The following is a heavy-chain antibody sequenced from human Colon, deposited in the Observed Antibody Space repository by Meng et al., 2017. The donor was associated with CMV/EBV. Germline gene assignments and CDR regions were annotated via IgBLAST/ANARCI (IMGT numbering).Heavy chain of an antibody. CDR1: GGSISSSGYY. CDR3: ARGRRGPSY. D-gene: IGHD6-6*01. V-gene: IGHV4-31*03. Sequence: LNCTVSGGSISSSGYYWSWIRQHPGKGLEWIGYIYYSGSTYYNPSLKSRVTISVDTSKNQFSLKLSSVTAADTAVYYCARGRRGPSYWGQGTLVTVSS. J-gene: IGHJ4*02. CDR2: IYYSGST.